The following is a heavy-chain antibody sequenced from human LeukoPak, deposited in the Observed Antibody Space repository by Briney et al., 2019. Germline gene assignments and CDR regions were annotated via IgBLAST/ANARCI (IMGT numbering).Heavy chain of an antibody. CDR2: INSGSGTT. V-gene: IGHV1-46*01. Sequence: GASVKVSCKASGYSFTNYYMHWVRQAPGQGLQWMGIINSGSGTTEYAQKFQGRVTMTRDTSTSTVYMELSSLGYEDTAVYYCARDTYNSAWYATAQFDYWGQGTLVTVPS. CDR1: GYSFTNYY. J-gene: IGHJ4*02. D-gene: IGHD6-19*01. CDR3: ARDTYNSAWYATAQFDY.